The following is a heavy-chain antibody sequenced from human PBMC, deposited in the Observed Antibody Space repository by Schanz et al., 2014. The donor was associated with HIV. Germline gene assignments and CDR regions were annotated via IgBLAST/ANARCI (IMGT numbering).Heavy chain of an antibody. J-gene: IGHJ4*02. CDR2: IKQDESEK. CDR1: GFSFSNFW. Sequence: EVRLVESGGGLVQSGGSLRLSCAAFGFSFSNFWVTWVRQAPGKRLEWVANIKQDESEKYYADSVKGRFTISRDNAKNSLYLQMNSLRAEDTAVYYCAKGWRGYSISSLVDYWGQGSLVTVSS. D-gene: IGHD6-6*01. V-gene: IGHV3-7*01. CDR3: AKGWRGYSISSLVDY.